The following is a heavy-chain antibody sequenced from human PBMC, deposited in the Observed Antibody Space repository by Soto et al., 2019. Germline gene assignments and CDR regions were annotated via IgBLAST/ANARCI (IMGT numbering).Heavy chain of an antibody. V-gene: IGHV3-23*01. D-gene: IGHD6-6*01. CDR2: ISGSGGST. CDR3: AKGRIAAYHYFDY. CDR1: RVTVSIYA. J-gene: IGHJ4*02. Sequence: WSVGISGAASRVTVSIYAMSVVRQGPGKGLEWVSAISGSGGSTYYADSVKGRFTISRDNSKNTLYLQMNSLRAEDTAVYYCAKGRIAAYHYFDYRGQGTLVTVSS.